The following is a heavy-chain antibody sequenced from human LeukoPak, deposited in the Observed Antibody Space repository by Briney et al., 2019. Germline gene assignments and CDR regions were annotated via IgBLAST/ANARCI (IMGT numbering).Heavy chain of an antibody. J-gene: IGHJ5*02. CDR1: GGSISSGSYY. CDR3: ARDSVYVYDFWSGYPTNWFDT. Sequence: SQTLSLTCTVSGGSISSGSYYWSWIRQPAGKGLEWLGRIYTSGSTNYNPYLKSRVTISVDTSKTQFSLKLSSVTAADTAVYYCARDSVYVYDFWSGYPTNWFDTWGQGTLVTVSS. D-gene: IGHD3-3*01. V-gene: IGHV4-61*02. CDR2: IYTSGST.